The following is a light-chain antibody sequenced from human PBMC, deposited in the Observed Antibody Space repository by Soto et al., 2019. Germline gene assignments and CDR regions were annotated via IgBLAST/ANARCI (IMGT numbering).Light chain of an antibody. V-gene: IGKV3-11*01. Sequence: EIVLTQSPGTLSLSPGERATLSCRASQSVSSYLAWYQQKPGQAPRLLIYDASNRATGIPARFSGSGSGTDFTLTISSLEPEDFAVYYCQQRSNWPPLFGGLTKVDIK. J-gene: IGKJ4*01. CDR1: QSVSSY. CDR3: QQRSNWPPL. CDR2: DAS.